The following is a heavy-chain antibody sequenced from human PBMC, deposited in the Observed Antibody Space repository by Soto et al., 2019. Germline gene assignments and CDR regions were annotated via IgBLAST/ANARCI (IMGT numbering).Heavy chain of an antibody. CDR3: VNGGCSGGSCYPWISWFDP. J-gene: IGHJ5*02. D-gene: IGHD2-15*01. CDR2: IYYSGST. CDR1: GGSISSNY. V-gene: IGHV4-59*08. Sequence: QVQLQESGPGLVKPSETLSLTCTVSGGSISSNYWSWIRQPPGKGLEWIGYIYYSGSTKYNPSLRRRVTISVDPSKNQFSLKLSSVTAADTAVYYCVNGGCSGGSCYPWISWFDPWGQGTLVTVSS.